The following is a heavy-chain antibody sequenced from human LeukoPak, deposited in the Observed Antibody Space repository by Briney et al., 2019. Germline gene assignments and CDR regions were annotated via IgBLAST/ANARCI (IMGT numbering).Heavy chain of an antibody. CDR1: GFTFSSCA. CDR2: ISGSGGST. V-gene: IGHV3-23*01. J-gene: IGHJ5*02. CDR3: AKEPTTGTKRNWFDP. D-gene: IGHD1-1*01. Sequence: GGSLRLSCAASGFTFSSCAMSWVRQAPGKGLEWVSSISGSGGSTYYADSVKGRFTISRDNSKNTLYLQMNSLRAEDTAVYYCAKEPTTGTKRNWFDPWGQGTLVTVSS.